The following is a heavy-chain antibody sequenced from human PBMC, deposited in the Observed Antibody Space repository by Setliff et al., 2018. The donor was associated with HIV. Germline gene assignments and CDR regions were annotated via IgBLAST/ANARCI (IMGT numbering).Heavy chain of an antibody. CDR1: GYTFTGYF. J-gene: IGHJ4*02. CDR3: ATFNTTAVISGFNY. Sequence: ASVKVSCKTSGYTFTGYFIHWVRQAPGQGLEWMGWINPNSGAINYAKKFQGRVTVTRDTSIRTAYMELSRLRSDDSAVYYCATFNTTAVISGFNYWGQGTQVTVSS. CDR2: INPNSGAI. D-gene: IGHD2-2*01. V-gene: IGHV1-2*02.